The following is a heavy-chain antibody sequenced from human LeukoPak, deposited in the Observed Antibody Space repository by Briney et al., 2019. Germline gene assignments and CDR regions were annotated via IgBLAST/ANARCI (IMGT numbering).Heavy chain of an antibody. CDR2: IYPGDSDT. Sequence: RRQSLKISCKPSGSSSTNYWIGCVRQVPGRGLEWMAIIYPGDSDTRYSPSFHGQVTISADKSIHTAYLQWSSLKASDTASYYCARHFSGDYSNSVPVACYLDYWGQGTLVTVSS. J-gene: IGHJ4*02. CDR1: GSSSTNYW. CDR3: ARHFSGDYSNSVPVACYLDY. D-gene: IGHD4-11*01. V-gene: IGHV5-51*01.